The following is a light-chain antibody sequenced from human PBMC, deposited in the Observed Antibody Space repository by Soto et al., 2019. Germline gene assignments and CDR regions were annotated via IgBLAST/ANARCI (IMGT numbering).Light chain of an antibody. Sequence: EIVLTQSPGTLSLSPGERATLSCRASQSVSSSYLAWYQQQPGQAPRLLIYGASSRATGIPERFSGSGSGTDFTLTISRLEPEDFAVYYCQQYGSSAWTFGQGTKVEIK. CDR2: GAS. CDR3: QQYGSSAWT. CDR1: QSVSSSY. J-gene: IGKJ1*01. V-gene: IGKV3-20*01.